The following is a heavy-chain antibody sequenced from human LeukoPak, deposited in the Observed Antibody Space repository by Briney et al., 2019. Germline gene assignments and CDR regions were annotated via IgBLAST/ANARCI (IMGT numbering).Heavy chain of an antibody. CDR2: INPNSGGT. CDR1: GYTFTGYY. D-gene: IGHD1-1*01. CDR3: ARDLDRDAFDI. Sequence: ASVKVSCKASGYTFTGYYMHWVRQAPGQGLEWMGWINPNSGGTNYAQKFQGRVTMTRDTSISTAYMELSSLRSEDTAVYYCARDLDRDAFDIWGQGTMVTVSS. V-gene: IGHV1-2*02. J-gene: IGHJ3*02.